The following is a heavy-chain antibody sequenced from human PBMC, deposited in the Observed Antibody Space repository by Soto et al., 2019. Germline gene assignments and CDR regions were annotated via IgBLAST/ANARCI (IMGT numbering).Heavy chain of an antibody. V-gene: IGHV1-3*01. CDR2: INAGNGNT. CDR3: VTKQVWYPYNWFDP. Sequence: ASVKVSCKASGYTFTSYAMHWVRQAPGQRLEWMGWINAGNGNTKYSQKFQGRVTITRDTSASTAYMELSSLRSEDTAVYYCVTKQVWYPYNWFDPWGQGTLVTVSS. J-gene: IGHJ5*02. CDR1: GYTFTSYA. D-gene: IGHD3-10*01.